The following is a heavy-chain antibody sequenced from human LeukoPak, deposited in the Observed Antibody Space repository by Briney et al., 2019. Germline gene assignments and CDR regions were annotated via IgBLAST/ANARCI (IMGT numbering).Heavy chain of an antibody. CDR3: ARGLRDRYGMDV. V-gene: IGHV3-74*01. CDR2: IKSDESTR. Sequence: GGSLRLSCAASGFTFTSYWMHWVRQAPGKGLVWVSRIKSDESTRDYADFVKGRFTISRDNARNTVYLQINSLIAEDTAVYYCARGLRDRYGMDVWGQGTTVTVSS. J-gene: IGHJ6*02. CDR1: GFTFTSYW. D-gene: IGHD5-12*01.